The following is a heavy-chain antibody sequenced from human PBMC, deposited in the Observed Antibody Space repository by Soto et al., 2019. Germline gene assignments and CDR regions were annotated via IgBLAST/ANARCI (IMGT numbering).Heavy chain of an antibody. CDR1: GGSISSYY. Sequence: SETLSLTCTVSGGSISSYYWSWIRQPPGKGLEWIGYIYYSGSTNYNPSLKSRVTISVDTSKNQFSLKLSSVTAADTAVYYCARDLGSSWLNWFDPWGQGTLVTVSS. CDR2: IYYSGST. D-gene: IGHD6-13*01. CDR3: ARDLGSSWLNWFDP. J-gene: IGHJ5*02. V-gene: IGHV4-59*01.